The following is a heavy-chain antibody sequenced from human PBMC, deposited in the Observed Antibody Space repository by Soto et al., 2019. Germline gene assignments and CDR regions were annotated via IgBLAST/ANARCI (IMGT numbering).Heavy chain of an antibody. CDR3: AISGSGMIDN. Sequence: PSETLSLTCTVSGGSISNTSYYWDWIRQPPGKGLEWIGSIYYSGSTYYNPSLKSRVTISVDTSKTQFSLKLRSVTAADTAVYHCAISGSGMIDNWGQGTLVTVSS. CDR2: IYYSGST. D-gene: IGHD6-19*01. V-gene: IGHV4-39*01. J-gene: IGHJ4*02. CDR1: GGSISNTSYY.